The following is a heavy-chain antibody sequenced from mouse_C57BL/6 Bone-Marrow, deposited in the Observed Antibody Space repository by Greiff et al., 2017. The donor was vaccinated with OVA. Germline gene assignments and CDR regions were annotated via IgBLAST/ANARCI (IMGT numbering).Heavy chain of an antibody. D-gene: IGHD1-1*01. J-gene: IGHJ3*01. CDR2: INPDSSTI. CDR3: ARDEIYYYGSSAY. Sequence: AASGIDFSRYWMSWVRRAPGKGLEWIGEINPDSSTINYAPSLKDKFIISRDNAKNTLYLQMSKVRSEDTALYYCARDEIYYYGSSAYWGQGTLVTVSA. V-gene: IGHV4-1*01. CDR1: GIDFSRYW.